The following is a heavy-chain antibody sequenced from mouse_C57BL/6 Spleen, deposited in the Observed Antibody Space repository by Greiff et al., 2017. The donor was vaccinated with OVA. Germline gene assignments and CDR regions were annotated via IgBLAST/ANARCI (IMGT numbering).Heavy chain of an antibody. D-gene: IGHD4-1*01. V-gene: IGHV1-64*01. Sequence: VKLQQPGAELVKPGASVKLSCKASGYTFTSYWMHWVKQRPGQGLEWIGMIHPNSGSTNYNEKFKSKATLTVDKSSSTAYMQLSSLTSEDSAVYYCARANWDVGFAYWGQGTLVTVSA. CDR1: GYTFTSYW. CDR3: ARANWDVGFAY. J-gene: IGHJ3*01. CDR2: IHPNSGST.